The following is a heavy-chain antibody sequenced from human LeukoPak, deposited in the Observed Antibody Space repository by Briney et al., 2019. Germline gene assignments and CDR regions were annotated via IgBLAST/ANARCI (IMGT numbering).Heavy chain of an antibody. Sequence: GGSLRLSCAASGFTFSNAWMNWVRQAPGKGLEWVAAISGSGSTTYSADSAKGRFTISRDNAKDTLYLQMNSLRAEDTAVYYCAKFFAPSGGASGWTWAIDYWGQGTLVTVSS. CDR3: AKFFAPSGGASGWTWAIDY. J-gene: IGHJ4*02. CDR2: ISGSGSTT. V-gene: IGHV3-23*01. CDR1: GFTFSNAW. D-gene: IGHD6-25*01.